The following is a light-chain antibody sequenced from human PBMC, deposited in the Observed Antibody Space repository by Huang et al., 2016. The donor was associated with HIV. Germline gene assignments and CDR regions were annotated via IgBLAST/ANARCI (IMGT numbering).Light chain of an antibody. CDR2: HAS. CDR1: QDINNY. V-gene: IGKV1-33*01. Sequence: GDRVTITCQASQDINNYLNWYQQKPGKAPKLLIYHASSLETGGPSRFSGSGSGTNFTVTISSLQPDDFATYYCQQYSNLPITFGQGTRLEMK. CDR3: QQYSNLPIT. J-gene: IGKJ5*01.